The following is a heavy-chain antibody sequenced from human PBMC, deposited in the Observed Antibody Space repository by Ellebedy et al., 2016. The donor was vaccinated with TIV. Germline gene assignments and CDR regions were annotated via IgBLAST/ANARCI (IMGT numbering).Heavy chain of an antibody. Sequence: GGSLRLXCAASGFSFRDYAMCWVRQAPGKGLEWVSAISAGGGSTYYADSVKGRFTISRDNSKKTVYLQMNSLKIEDTAVYFCTSPLGGLVTKSAYFDYWGQGTLVTVS. CDR2: ISAGGGST. CDR3: TSPLGGLVTKSAYFDY. V-gene: IGHV3-23*01. J-gene: IGHJ4*02. D-gene: IGHD3-10*01. CDR1: GFSFRDYA.